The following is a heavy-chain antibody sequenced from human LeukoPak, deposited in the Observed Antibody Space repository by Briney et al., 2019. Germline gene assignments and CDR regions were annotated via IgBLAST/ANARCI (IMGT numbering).Heavy chain of an antibody. CDR2: ISYDGSNK. J-gene: IGHJ4*02. CDR1: GFTFSSYG. CDR3: ARDTSRDGYNLDC. D-gene: IGHD5-24*01. V-gene: IGHV3-30*03. Sequence: GGSLRLSCAASGFTFSSYGMHWVRQAPGKGLEWVAVISYDGSNKYYADSVKGRFTISRDNSKNTLYLQMNSLRAEDTAVYYCARDTSRDGYNLDCWGQGTLVTVSS.